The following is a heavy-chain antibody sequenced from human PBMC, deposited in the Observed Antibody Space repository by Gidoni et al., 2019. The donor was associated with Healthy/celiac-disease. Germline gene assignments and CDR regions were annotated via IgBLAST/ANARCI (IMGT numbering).Heavy chain of an antibody. CDR1: GYTFTGYY. Sequence: QVQLVQSGAEVKKPGASVQVSCKTSGYTFTGYYMHWVRQAPGQGLAWMGRIKPNSGGTNYAQKCQGRVTRTRYPSISTAYRELSRLRSDDTAVYYCAREIPYGTGGVCHPQYYYYYYMDVWGKGTTVTVSS. CDR3: AREIPYGTGGVCHPQYYYYYYMDV. J-gene: IGHJ6*03. V-gene: IGHV1-2*06. CDR2: IKPNSGGT. D-gene: IGHD2-8*02.